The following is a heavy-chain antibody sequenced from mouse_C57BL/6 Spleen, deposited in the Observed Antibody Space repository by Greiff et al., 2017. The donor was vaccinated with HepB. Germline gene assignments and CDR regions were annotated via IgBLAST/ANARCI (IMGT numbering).Heavy chain of an antibody. CDR2: IWGGGST. V-gene: IGHV2-9*01. D-gene: IGHD1-1*01. CDR1: GFSLTSYG. J-gene: IGHJ4*01. CDR3: AKNYGSSYGDYAMDY. Sequence: VKLQESGPGLVAPSQSLSITCTVSGFSLTSYGVDWVRQPPGKGLEWLGVIWGGGSTNYNSALMSRLSISKDNSKSQVFLKMNSLQTDDTAMYYCAKNYGSSYGDYAMDYWGQGTSVTVSS.